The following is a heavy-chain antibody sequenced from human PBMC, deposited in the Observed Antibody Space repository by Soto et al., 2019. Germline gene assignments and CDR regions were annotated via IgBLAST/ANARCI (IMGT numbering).Heavy chain of an antibody. J-gene: IGHJ4*02. CDR2: IYWDDYK. V-gene: IGHV2-5*02. CDR3: AHRVLRTVFGLVTTTAIYFDF. Sequence: QITLKESGPTVVKPTETLTLTCTFSGFSLTTSVVGLGWVRQSPGKSPEWLALIYWDDYKRYSTSLKSRLSITKDTYKNHVVLTMANVDPADTATYYCAHRVLRTVFGLVTTTAIYFDFWGQGTPVVVSS. D-gene: IGHD3-3*01. CDR1: GFSLTTSVVG.